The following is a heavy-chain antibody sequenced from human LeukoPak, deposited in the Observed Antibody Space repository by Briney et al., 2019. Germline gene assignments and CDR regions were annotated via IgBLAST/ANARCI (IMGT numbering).Heavy chain of an antibody. CDR1: GLTFRSYG. Sequence: PGGSLRLSCAASGLTFRSYGMHWVRQAPGRGLEWVAVISYDGSNEYYVDPVKGRFNISRDSSKNTLYLQMHSLRVEDTARYYCAKGGNDFYYYGLDVWGQGTTVTVSS. J-gene: IGHJ6*02. V-gene: IGHV3-30*18. CDR2: ISYDGSNE. D-gene: IGHD1-1*01. CDR3: AKGGNDFYYYGLDV.